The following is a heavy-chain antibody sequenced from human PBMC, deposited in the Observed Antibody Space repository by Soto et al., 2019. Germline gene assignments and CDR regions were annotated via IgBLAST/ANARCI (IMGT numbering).Heavy chain of an antibody. D-gene: IGHD6-6*01. CDR2: IWYDGSNK. CDR1: GFTFSSYG. Sequence: GSLRLSCAASGFTFSSYGMHWVRQAPGKGLEWVAVIWYDGSNKYYADSVKGRFTISRDNSKNTLYLQMNSLRAEDTAVYYCARERGSSAYYYYMDVWGKGTTVTVSS. J-gene: IGHJ6*03. V-gene: IGHV3-33*01. CDR3: ARERGSSAYYYYMDV.